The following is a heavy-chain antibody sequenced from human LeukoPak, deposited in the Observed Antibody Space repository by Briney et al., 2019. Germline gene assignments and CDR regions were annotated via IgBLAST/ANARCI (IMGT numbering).Heavy chain of an antibody. CDR1: GGSISSYY. V-gene: IGHV4-59*01. CDR3: ARYSPVVAATYWYFDL. CDR2: IYYSGST. J-gene: IGHJ2*01. Sequence: SETLSLTCTVSGGSISSYYWSWIRRPPGKGLEWIGYIYYSGSTNYNPSLKSRVTISVDTSKNQFSLKLSSVTAADTAVYYCARYSPVVAATYWYFDLWGRGTLVTVSS. D-gene: IGHD2-15*01.